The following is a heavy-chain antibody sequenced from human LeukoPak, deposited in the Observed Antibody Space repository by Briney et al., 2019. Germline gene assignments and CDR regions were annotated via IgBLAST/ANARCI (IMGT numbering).Heavy chain of an antibody. CDR3: ARADYDILTGYHGLYYFDY. V-gene: IGHV4-59*01. J-gene: IGHJ4*02. D-gene: IGHD3-9*01. CDR1: GGSISSYY. Sequence: SETLSLTCTVSGGSISSYYWSWIRQPPGKGRECVGYIYYSGWTNYNPSLQSRVTISVDTSKNEYSLKLSSVTAADTAVYYCARADYDILTGYHGLYYFDYWGQGTLVTVSS. CDR2: IYYSGWT.